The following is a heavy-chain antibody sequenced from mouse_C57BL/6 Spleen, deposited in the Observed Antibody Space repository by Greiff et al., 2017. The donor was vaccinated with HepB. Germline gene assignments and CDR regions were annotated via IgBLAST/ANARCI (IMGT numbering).Heavy chain of an antibody. CDR1: GYSFTGYY. J-gene: IGHJ3*01. CDR3: ARSGSSAWFAY. V-gene: IGHV1-42*01. Sequence: EVQLQQSGPELVKPGASVKISCKASGYSFTGYYMNWVKQSPEKSLEWIGEINPSTGGTTYNQKFKAKATLTVDKSSSTAYMQLKSLTSEDSAVYSCARSGSSAWFAYWGQGTLVTVSA. CDR2: INPSTGGT.